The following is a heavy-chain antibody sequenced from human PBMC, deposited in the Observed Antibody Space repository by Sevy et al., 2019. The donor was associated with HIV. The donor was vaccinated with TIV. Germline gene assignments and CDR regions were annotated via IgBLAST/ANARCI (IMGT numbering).Heavy chain of an antibody. V-gene: IGHV3-30*18. D-gene: IGHD3-10*01. J-gene: IGHJ6*02. Sequence: GGSLRLSCAASGFTFNNYGMHWVRQAPGKGLEWVAVISYDRITKYYSDSVKGRFTISRDNSKNTLDLQMNSLRPEDTTIYYCAKDAGANMGPGIIPGDGMDVWGQGTTVTVSS. CDR2: ISYDRITK. CDR1: GFTFNNYG. CDR3: AKDAGANMGPGIIPGDGMDV.